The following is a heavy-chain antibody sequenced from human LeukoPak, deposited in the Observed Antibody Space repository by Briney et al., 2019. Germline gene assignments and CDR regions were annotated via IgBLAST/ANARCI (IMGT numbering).Heavy chain of an antibody. CDR3: ARGSLGGNYYYMDV. D-gene: IGHD3-16*01. J-gene: IGHJ6*03. CDR2: IYTSGST. V-gene: IGHV4-4*07. Sequence: SETLSLTCTVSGGSISSYYLSWIRQPAGKGLEWIGRIYTSGSTNYNPSLKSRVTMSVDTSKNQFSLKLSSVTAADTAVYYCARGSLGGNYYYMDVWGKGTTVTVSS. CDR1: GGSISSYY.